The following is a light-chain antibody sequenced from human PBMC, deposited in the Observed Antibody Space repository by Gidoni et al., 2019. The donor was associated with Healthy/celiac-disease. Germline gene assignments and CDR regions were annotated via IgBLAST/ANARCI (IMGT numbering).Light chain of an antibody. V-gene: IGKV1-5*03. Sequence: DIQKTQSPSTLSASVGDRVTITCRASQSISSWLAWYQQNPGKAPKLLIYKASSLESGVPSRFSGSGSGTEFTLTISSLQPDDFATYYCQQYNSYPTFGQGTRLEIK. CDR3: QQYNSYPT. J-gene: IGKJ5*01. CDR2: KAS. CDR1: QSISSW.